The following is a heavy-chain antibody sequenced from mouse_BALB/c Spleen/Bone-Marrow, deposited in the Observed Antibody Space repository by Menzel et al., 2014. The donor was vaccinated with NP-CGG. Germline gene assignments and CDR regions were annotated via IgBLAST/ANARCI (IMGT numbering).Heavy chain of an antibody. Sequence: VKLVESGPGLVAPSQSLSITCTVSGFSLTSYGVHWVRQPPGKGLEWLGVIWAGGSTNYNSALMYRLSISKDNSKSQVFLKMNSLQTDDTAMYYCAREATMITWFAYWSQGTLVTVSA. J-gene: IGHJ3*01. V-gene: IGHV2-9*02. CDR3: AREATMITWFAY. D-gene: IGHD2-4*01. CDR2: IWAGGST. CDR1: GFSLTSYG.